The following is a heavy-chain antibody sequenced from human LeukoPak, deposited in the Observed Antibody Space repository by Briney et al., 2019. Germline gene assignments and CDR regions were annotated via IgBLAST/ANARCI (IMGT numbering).Heavy chain of an antibody. V-gene: IGHV3-74*01. D-gene: IGHD1-26*01. J-gene: IGHJ3*02. CDR2: INSDGSST. Sequence: PGGSLRLSCAASGFTFSSYWVHWVRHAPGKGLVWVSPINSDGSSTSYADSVKGRFTIPRDNAKNTLSLQMNSLRAEDTAVYYCARVGGSNAFDIWGQGTMVIVSS. CDR1: GFTFSSYW. CDR3: ARVGGSNAFDI.